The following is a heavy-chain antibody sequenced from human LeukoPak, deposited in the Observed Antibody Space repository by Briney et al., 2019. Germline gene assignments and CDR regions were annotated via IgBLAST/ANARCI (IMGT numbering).Heavy chain of an antibody. CDR3: ARELVGWNYFYYYYMDV. V-gene: IGHV3-21*01. J-gene: IGHJ6*03. CDR1: GFTFSSYN. D-gene: IGHD6-6*01. Sequence: GGSLRLSCAASGFTFSSYNMNWVRQAPGKGLEWVSSIGSSGSYIYYSDSVKGRFTISRDNAKNSLYLQMNSLRAEDTAVYFCARELVGWNYFYYYYMDVWGKGTTVPGSS. CDR2: IGSSGSYI.